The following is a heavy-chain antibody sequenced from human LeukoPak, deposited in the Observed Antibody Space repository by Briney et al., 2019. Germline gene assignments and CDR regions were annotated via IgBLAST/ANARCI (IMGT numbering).Heavy chain of an antibody. Sequence: SETLSLTCTVSGGSISNSHYHWGWIRQPPGKGLEWIAHISYSGSTYYNPSLRSRVTISVDTSKNQFSLKLASMTAADAAIFYCASVNYVDYGFDYWGQGTLVTVSS. CDR3: ASVNYVDYGFDY. CDR1: GGSISNSHYH. V-gene: IGHV4-39*01. D-gene: IGHD4-17*01. CDR2: ISYSGST. J-gene: IGHJ4*02.